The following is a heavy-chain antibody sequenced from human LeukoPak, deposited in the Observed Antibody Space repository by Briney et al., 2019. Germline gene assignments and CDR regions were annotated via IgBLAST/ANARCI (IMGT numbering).Heavy chain of an antibody. CDR2: ISYDGSNK. J-gene: IGHJ4*02. Sequence: GRSLRLSCAAPGFTFSSYAMHWVRQAPGKGLEWVAVISYDGSNKYYADSVKGRFTISRDNSKNTLYLQMNSLRAEDTAVYYCAREPSYYFDYWGQGTLVTVSS. CDR1: GFTFSSYA. CDR3: AREPSYYFDY. V-gene: IGHV3-30-3*01.